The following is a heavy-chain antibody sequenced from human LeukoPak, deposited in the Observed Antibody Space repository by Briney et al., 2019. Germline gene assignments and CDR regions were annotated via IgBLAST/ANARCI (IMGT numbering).Heavy chain of an antibody. CDR3: ARDPHSSSEGGFDY. D-gene: IGHD6-13*01. CDR1: GFTFSAYY. Sequence: GGSLRLSCAVSGFTFSAYYMSWIRQAPGKGMEWVSSISSSGSTIYYADSVKGRFTISRDNAKNSLYLQMNSLRAEDTAVYYCARDPHSSSEGGFDYWGQGTLVTVSS. V-gene: IGHV3-11*04. J-gene: IGHJ4*02. CDR2: ISSSGSTI.